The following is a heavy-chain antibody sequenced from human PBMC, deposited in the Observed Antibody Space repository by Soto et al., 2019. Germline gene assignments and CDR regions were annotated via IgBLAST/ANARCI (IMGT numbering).Heavy chain of an antibody. CDR3: ASVRLASYRLVGAIAGNDY. Sequence: PGGSLRLSCAASGFTFSSYGMHWVRQAPGKGLEWVAVIWYDGSNKYYADSVKGRFTISRDNSKNTLYLQMNSLRAEDTAVYYSASVRLASYRLVGAIAGNDYWRQASLVTVSS. D-gene: IGHD1-26*01. CDR2: IWYDGSNK. J-gene: IGHJ4*02. CDR1: GFTFSSYG. V-gene: IGHV3-33*03.